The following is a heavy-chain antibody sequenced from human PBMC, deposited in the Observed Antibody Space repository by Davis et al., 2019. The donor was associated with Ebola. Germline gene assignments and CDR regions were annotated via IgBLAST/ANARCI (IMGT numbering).Heavy chain of an antibody. CDR3: ARTTKTQISESGPGYNYLDP. Sequence: MPSETLSLTCAVSGGSFNDYYWSWIRQPPGKGLEWIGEISHSGSADYSPSVNSRVTLSVDTSKNQFSLQIISVTAADTAVYYCARTTKTQISESGPGYNYLDPWGQGTLVTVSS. J-gene: IGHJ5*02. CDR2: ISHSGSA. V-gene: IGHV4-34*01. CDR1: GGSFNDYY. D-gene: IGHD1-1*01.